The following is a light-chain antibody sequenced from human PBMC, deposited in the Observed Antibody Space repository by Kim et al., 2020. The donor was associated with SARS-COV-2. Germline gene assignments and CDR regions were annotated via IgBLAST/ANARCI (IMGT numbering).Light chain of an antibody. J-gene: IGKJ2*01. V-gene: IGKV3-20*01. CDR2: GAS. CDR1: QSVDNRY. CDR3: QQYDISPYN. Sequence: EIVVTQSPATLSLSPGGRATLSCRVSQSVDNRYLAWYQQKLGQGPRLLISGASSRATGISDRFSGSGSRTDFTLTISRLEPEDSAVYYCQQYDISPYNFGQGTKLEI.